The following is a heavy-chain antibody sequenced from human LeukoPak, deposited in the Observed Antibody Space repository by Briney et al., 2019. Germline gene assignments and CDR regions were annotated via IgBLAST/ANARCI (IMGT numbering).Heavy chain of an antibody. D-gene: IGHD1-26*01. V-gene: IGHV1-18*01. CDR3: ARDPGSFYDY. J-gene: IGHJ4*02. CDR1: GYTFTIYG. Sequence: GASVKVSCKASGYTFTIYGISWVRQAPGQGLEWMGWISGYNGNTNHAQKFQGRVTMTRDTSTTTAYMELRSLRSDDTAVYYCARDPGSFYDYWGQGTQVTVSS. CDR2: ISGYNGNT.